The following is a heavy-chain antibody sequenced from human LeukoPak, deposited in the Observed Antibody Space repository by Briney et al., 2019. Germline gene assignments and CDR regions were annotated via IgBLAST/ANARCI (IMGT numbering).Heavy chain of an antibody. CDR1: GFTFSSYW. CDR3: ARGPDPVVRGPRRAFDL. CDR2: IRQDGGEK. V-gene: IGHV3-7*01. Sequence: GGSLRLFCAASGFTFSSYWMNWVRQAPGRGLEWVANIRQDGGEKYYLDSVKGRFTISRDNAKNSLYLQMNSLRAEDTAVYYCARGPDPVVRGPRRAFDLWGQGTMVTVSS. D-gene: IGHD3-10*01. J-gene: IGHJ3*01.